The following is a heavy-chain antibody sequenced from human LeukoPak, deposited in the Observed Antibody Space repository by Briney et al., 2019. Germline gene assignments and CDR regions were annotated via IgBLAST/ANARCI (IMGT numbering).Heavy chain of an antibody. Sequence: GGSLRLSCAASGFTFSSYAMSWVRQAPGKGLEWVSYISRSGDTIYYADSVKGRFTISRDNAKNSLYLQMNSLRAEDTAVYYCGGDYNTPFSYYYGMDVWGQGTTVTVSS. D-gene: IGHD3-3*01. CDR2: ISRSGDTI. CDR1: GFTFSSYA. J-gene: IGHJ6*02. CDR3: GGDYNTPFSYYYGMDV. V-gene: IGHV3-48*04.